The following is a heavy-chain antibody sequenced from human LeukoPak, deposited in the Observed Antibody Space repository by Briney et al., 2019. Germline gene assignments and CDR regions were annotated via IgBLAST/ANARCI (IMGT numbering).Heavy chain of an antibody. CDR3: ARDHTLAAAGHSDI. V-gene: IGHV3-30-3*01. Sequence: GGSLRLSCAASGFTFSSYAMHWVRQAPGKGLEWVAVISYDGSNKYYADSVKGRFTISRDNSKNTLYLQMNSLRAEDTAVYYCARDHTLAAAGHSDIWGQGTMVTVSS. D-gene: IGHD6-13*01. CDR2: ISYDGSNK. J-gene: IGHJ3*02. CDR1: GFTFSSYA.